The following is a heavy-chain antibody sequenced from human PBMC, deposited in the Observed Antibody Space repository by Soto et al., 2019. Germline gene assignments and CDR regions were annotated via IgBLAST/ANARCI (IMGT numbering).Heavy chain of an antibody. Sequence: QMQLVQSGPEVKKPGTSVKVSCKASGFTFTSSAVQWVRQARGQRLEWIGWIVVGSGYTNYAQRFQERVTITRDMSXSXXYMEMSSLRSEDTAVYYCAATVAARVPGSYYGMDVWGQGTTVTVSS. J-gene: IGHJ6*02. D-gene: IGHD6-6*01. CDR1: GFTFTSSA. CDR2: IVVGSGYT. CDR3: AATVAARVPGSYYGMDV. V-gene: IGHV1-58*01.